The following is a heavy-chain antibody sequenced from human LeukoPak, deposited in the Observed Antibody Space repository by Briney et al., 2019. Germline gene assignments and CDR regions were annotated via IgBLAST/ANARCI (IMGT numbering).Heavy chain of an antibody. D-gene: IGHD6-6*01. J-gene: IGHJ4*02. CDR1: GFTVSSNY. V-gene: IGHV3-53*01. CDR3: ARDLTIAARPAG. Sequence: GGSLRLSCAASGFTVSSNYMSWVRQAPGKGLEWVSVIYSGGSTYYADSVKGRFTISRDNSKNTLYLQINSLRAEDTAVYYCARDLTIAARPAGWGQGTLVTVSS. CDR2: IYSGGST.